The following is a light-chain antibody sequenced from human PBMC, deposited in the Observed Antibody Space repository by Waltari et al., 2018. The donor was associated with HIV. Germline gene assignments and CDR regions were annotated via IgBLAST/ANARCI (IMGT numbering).Light chain of an antibody. CDR3: QLYGSSPPIT. J-gene: IGKJ5*01. CDR2: VAA. Sequence: ENVLTQSPGTLSLSPGERVTLSCSAVQSVSSRYVALYQQKTGQAPRILIIVAASRATCVPDRFSGSGSGTDFTLTISRLEHEDFAVYYCQLYGSSPPITFGQGTRLEIK. V-gene: IGKV3-20*01. CDR1: QSVSSRY.